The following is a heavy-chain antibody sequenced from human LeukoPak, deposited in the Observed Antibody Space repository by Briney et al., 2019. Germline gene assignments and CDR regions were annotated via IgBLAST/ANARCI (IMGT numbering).Heavy chain of an antibody. V-gene: IGHV3-21*01. CDR2: ISSSSSYI. D-gene: IGHD2-15*01. CDR1: GFTFSSYV. CDR3: ARDGAQGYCSGGSCQGFDY. Sequence: AGGSLRLSCAASGFTFSSYVMSWVRQAPGKGLEWVSSISSSSSYIYYADSVKGRFTISRDNAKNSLYLQMNSLRAEDTAVYYCARDGAQGYCSGGSCQGFDYWGQGTLVTVSS. J-gene: IGHJ4*02.